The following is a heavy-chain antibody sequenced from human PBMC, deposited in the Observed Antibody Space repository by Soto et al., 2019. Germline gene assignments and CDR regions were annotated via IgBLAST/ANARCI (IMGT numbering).Heavy chain of an antibody. CDR1: GGTFSSYA. V-gene: IGHV1-69*13. Sequence: SVMVSCKASGGTFSSYAISWVRQAPGQGLEWMGGIIPIFGTANYAQKFQGRVTITADESTSTAYMELSSLRSEDTAVYYCALTIYDSPVPITDYWGQGTLVTVSS. D-gene: IGHD3-3*01. CDR3: ALTIYDSPVPITDY. J-gene: IGHJ4*02. CDR2: IIPIFGTA.